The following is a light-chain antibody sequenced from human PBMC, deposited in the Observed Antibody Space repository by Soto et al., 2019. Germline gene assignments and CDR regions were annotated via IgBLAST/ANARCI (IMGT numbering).Light chain of an antibody. CDR2: GAS. CDR1: QSIASTY. J-gene: IGKJ1*01. V-gene: IGKV3-20*01. Sequence: EIVLTQSPGTLSLSPGEGAALSCRASQSIASTYLAWYQQKPGQAPRLLIYGASIRATGIPHRFSGSGSGTDFTLTISRLEPEDFTVYYCQQYGNSPWTGSQGTKVEIK. CDR3: QQYGNSPWT.